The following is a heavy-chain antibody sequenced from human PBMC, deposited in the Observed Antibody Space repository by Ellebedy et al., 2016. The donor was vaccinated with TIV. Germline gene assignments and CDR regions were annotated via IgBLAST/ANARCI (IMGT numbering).Heavy chain of an antibody. CDR3: VKWHSSGWYSRSGVFDY. Sequence: GESLKISCSASGFTFSSYAMHWVRQAPGKGLEYVSAISSNGGSTYYADSVKGRFTISRDNSKNTLYLQMSSLRAEDTAVYYCVKWHSSGWYSRSGVFDYWGQGTLVTVSS. D-gene: IGHD6-19*01. V-gene: IGHV3-64D*09. CDR1: GFTFSSYA. CDR2: ISSNGGST. J-gene: IGHJ4*02.